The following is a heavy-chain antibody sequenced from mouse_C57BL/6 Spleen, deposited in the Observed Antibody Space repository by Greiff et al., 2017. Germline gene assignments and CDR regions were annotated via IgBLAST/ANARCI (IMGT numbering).Heavy chain of an antibody. CDR3: AIGAYFDY. J-gene: IGHJ2*01. CDR2: IYPGSGNT. D-gene: IGHD3-3*01. CDR1: GYTFTDYY. V-gene: IGHV1-76*01. Sequence: VKLMESGAELVRPGASVKLSCKASGYTFTDYYINWVKQRPGQGLEWIARIYPGSGNTYYNEKFKGKATLTAEKSSSTAYMQLSSLTSEDSAVYFCAIGAYFDYWGQGTTLTVSS.